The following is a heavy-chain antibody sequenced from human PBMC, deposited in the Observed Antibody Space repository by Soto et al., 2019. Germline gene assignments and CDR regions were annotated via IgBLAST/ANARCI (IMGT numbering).Heavy chain of an antibody. J-gene: IGHJ4*02. CDR1: GFTFSDYY. V-gene: IGHV3-11*01. CDR2: ISSSGSTI. D-gene: IGHD3-9*01. CDR3: AREVVDYDILTGYYYFDY. Sequence: PGGSLRLSCAASGFTFSDYYMSWIRQAPGKGLEWVSYISSSGSTIYYADSVKGRFTISRDNAKNSLYLQMNSLRAEDTAVYYCAREVVDYDILTGYYYFDYWGQGTLVTVSS.